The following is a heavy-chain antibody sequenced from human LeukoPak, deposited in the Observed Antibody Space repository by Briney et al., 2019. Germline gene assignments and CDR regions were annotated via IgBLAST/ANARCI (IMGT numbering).Heavy chain of an antibody. CDR3: AKDLCGSTSCYYYYYYMDV. J-gene: IGHJ6*03. V-gene: IGHV3-30*02. Sequence: PGGSLRLSCAASGFTFSSYGMHWVRQAPGKGLEWVAFIRYDGSNKYYADSVKGRFTISRDNSKNTLYLQMNSLGAEDTAVYYCAKDLCGSTSCYYYYYYMDVWGKGTTVTVSS. D-gene: IGHD2-2*01. CDR1: GFTFSSYG. CDR2: IRYDGSNK.